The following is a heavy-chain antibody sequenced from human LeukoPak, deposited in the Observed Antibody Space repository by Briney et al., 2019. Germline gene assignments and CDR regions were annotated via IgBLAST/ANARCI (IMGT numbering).Heavy chain of an antibody. CDR1: GGSFSGYY. CDR2: INHSGST. D-gene: IGHD3-3*01. J-gene: IGHJ6*02. V-gene: IGHV4-34*01. CDR3: ATMSGYFPPHYYYYGMDV. Sequence: SETLSLTCAVYGGSFSGYYWSWIRQPPGKGLEWIGEINHSGSTNYNPSLKSRVTISVDTSKNQFSLKLSSVTAADTAVYYCATMSGYFPPHYYYYGMDVWGQGTTVTVSS.